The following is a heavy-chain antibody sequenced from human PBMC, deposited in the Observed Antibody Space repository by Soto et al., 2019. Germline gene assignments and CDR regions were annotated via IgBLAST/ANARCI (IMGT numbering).Heavy chain of an antibody. V-gene: IGHV3-13*04. CDR2: IGTIGDT. CDR3: ARGNYDSTGGAFDI. Sequence: GGSLRLSCAASGFTFSNYDMHWVRQATGKGLEWVSAIGTIGDTFYPDSVKGRFTISRENAKNSFYLQMNSLRVGDTAVYFCARGNYDSTGGAFDIWGPGTMVTVSS. CDR1: GFTFSNYD. J-gene: IGHJ3*02. D-gene: IGHD3-16*01.